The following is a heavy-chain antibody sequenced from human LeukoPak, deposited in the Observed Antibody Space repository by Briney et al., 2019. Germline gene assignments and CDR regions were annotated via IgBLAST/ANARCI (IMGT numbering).Heavy chain of an antibody. D-gene: IGHD2-15*01. CDR3: ARAPGRNFFDY. V-gene: IGHV3-21*01. Sequence: GGSLRLSCAASGFTFSSYSMNWVRQAPGKGLEWVSSISSSSSYIYYADSVEGRFTISRDNAKNSLYLQMNSLRAEDTAVYYCARAPGRNFFDYWGQGTLVAVSS. CDR2: ISSSSSYI. CDR1: GFTFSSYS. J-gene: IGHJ4*02.